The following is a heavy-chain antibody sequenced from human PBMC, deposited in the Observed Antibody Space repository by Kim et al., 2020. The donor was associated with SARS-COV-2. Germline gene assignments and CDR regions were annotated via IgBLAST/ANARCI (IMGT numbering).Heavy chain of an antibody. Sequence: ADSVRDRFTISRDTSKDTVYLQMDNLRADDTAVYFCVRDMSLGTAYSFDSWGQGTLVTVSS. CDR3: VRDMSLGTAYSFDS. V-gene: IGHV3-53*01. J-gene: IGHJ4*02. D-gene: IGHD1-7*01.